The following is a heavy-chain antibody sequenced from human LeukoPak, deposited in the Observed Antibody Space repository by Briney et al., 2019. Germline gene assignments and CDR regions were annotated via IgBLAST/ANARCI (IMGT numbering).Heavy chain of an antibody. CDR2: INPNSGST. D-gene: IGHD6-19*01. CDR3: AKGWGAITVAGTTDY. V-gene: IGHV1-2*04. J-gene: IGHJ4*02. CDR1: GYIFTDYS. Sequence: APVKVSCKASGYIFTDYSLHWVRQAPGQGLEWMGWINPNSGSTCHAQKFQGWVTMTRDTSISTAYMELSRLTSDDTAVYYCAKGWGAITVAGTTDYWGQGTLVTVSS.